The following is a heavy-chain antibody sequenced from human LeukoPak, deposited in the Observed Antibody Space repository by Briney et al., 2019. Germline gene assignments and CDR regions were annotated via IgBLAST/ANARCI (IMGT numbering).Heavy chain of an antibody. Sequence: GASVKVSCKASGYTFTGHYIHWVRQAPGQGLEWLGWINPNGGGTNYAQKFQGRVTMTRDTSITTAFMDLSSLTSDDTAVYYCATGLGNGAHYYYYMDVWGKGTTVTVSS. J-gene: IGHJ6*03. CDR2: INPNGGGT. CDR1: GYTFTGHY. D-gene: IGHD3/OR15-3a*01. V-gene: IGHV1-2*02. CDR3: ATGLGNGAHYYYYMDV.